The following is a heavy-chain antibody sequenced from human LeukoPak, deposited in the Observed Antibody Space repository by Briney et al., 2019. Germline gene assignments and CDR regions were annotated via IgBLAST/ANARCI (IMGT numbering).Heavy chain of an antibody. J-gene: IGHJ3*01. CDR2: IWVNGINK. Sequence: PGGSLRLSCAASGFTFSTYGMHWVRQAPGKGLEWVTVIWVNGINKYCSDSVRGRFTISRDNDKNSVYLQMGSLRVEDTAVYYCVRGFDGTNAFDLWGQGTMVTVSS. V-gene: IGHV3-33*01. CDR3: VRGFDGTNAFDL. CDR1: GFTFSTYG. D-gene: IGHD3-9*01.